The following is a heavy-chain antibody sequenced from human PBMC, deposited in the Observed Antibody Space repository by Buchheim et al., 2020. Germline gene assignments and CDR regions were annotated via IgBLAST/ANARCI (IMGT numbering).Heavy chain of an antibody. D-gene: IGHD3-3*01. Sequence: EVQLVESGGGLVQPGGSLRLSCAASGFTFSSYEMNWVRQAPGKGLEWVSYISSSGSPIYYAYSVKGRFTISRDNAKNSLYLQMNSLRAEDTAVYYCARDHYDFWSGSGYGMDVWGQGTT. CDR1: GFTFSSYE. CDR3: ARDHYDFWSGSGYGMDV. V-gene: IGHV3-48*03. J-gene: IGHJ6*02. CDR2: ISSSGSPI.